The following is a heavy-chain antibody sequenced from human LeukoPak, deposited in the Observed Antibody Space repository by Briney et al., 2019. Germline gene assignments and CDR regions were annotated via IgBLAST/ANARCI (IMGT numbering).Heavy chain of an antibody. V-gene: IGHV4-59*01. CDR1: GGSISSYY. D-gene: IGHD6-19*01. CDR3: ARVDGSGWHLGWFDP. Sequence: PSETLSLTCTVSGGSISSYYWSWIRQPPGKGLEWIGYIYYSGSTNYNPSLKSRVTISVDTSKNQFSLKLSSVTAADTAVYYCARVDGSGWHLGWFDPWGQGTLVTVSS. CDR2: IYYSGST. J-gene: IGHJ5*02.